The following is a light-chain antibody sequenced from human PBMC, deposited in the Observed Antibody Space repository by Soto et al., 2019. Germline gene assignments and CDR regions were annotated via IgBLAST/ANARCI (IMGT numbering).Light chain of an antibody. CDR1: QDIKNY. CDR2: DAS. V-gene: IGKV1-33*01. Sequence: DVQMTQAPSSVSASVGDTVTITCQASQDIKNYLNWYQQKSGKAPKLLIYDASDLETGVPSRFSGSGSGTDFTFTINSLQPEDIATYYCQQYDNLPLNCGGGTKVDIK. CDR3: QQYDNLPLN. J-gene: IGKJ4*01.